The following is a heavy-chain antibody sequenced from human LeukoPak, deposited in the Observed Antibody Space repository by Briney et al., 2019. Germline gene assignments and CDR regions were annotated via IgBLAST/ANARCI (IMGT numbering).Heavy chain of an antibody. J-gene: IGHJ3*02. CDR2: IYYSGST. CDR1: GGSFSGYY. Sequence: SETLSLTCAVYGGSFSGYYWSWIRQPPGKELEWIGFIYYSGSTNYSPSLRSRVTISVDTSKNQFSRKLSSVTAADTAIYYCARGESGNHAGFFDIWGQGTMVTVSS. CDR3: ARGESGNHAGFFDI. V-gene: IGHV4-59*01. D-gene: IGHD1-14*01.